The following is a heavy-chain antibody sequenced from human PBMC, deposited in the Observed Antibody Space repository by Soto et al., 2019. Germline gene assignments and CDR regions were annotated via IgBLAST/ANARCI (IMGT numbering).Heavy chain of an antibody. V-gene: IGHV3-23*01. Sequence: EVQLLESGGGLVQPGGSLRLSCAASGFTFSMYTLSWVRQAPGKGLEWVSAITGSGDRTFFADSVKGRFTISRDNSKDTLYLQLNSLRAEDTAIYYCAQDPRCSSVSCYAGNFQHWGQGTLVTVSS. CDR1: GFTFSMYT. J-gene: IGHJ1*01. CDR2: ITGSGDRT. D-gene: IGHD2-2*01. CDR3: AQDPRCSSVSCYAGNFQH.